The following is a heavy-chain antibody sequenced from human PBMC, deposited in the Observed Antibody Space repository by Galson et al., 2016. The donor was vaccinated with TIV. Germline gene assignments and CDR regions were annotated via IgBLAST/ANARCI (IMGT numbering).Heavy chain of an antibody. CDR2: IYPGDSDT. CDR1: GSKFTTYW. J-gene: IGHJ6*02. Sequence: QSGAEVKKPGESLKISCEGSGSKFTTYWIAWVRQMPGKGLEWMGAIYPGDSDTKYSPSSQGQVTISADKSITTAYLQWSSLKASDTAIYYCARRAASCTNGSCYDLGGMDVWGQGTTVIVSS. V-gene: IGHV5-51*01. CDR3: ARRAASCTNGSCYDLGGMDV. D-gene: IGHD2-8*01.